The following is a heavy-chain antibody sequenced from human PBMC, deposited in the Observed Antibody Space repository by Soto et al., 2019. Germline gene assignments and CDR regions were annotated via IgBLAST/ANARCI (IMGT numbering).Heavy chain of an antibody. CDR3: AKGSLPVADKGFDP. CDR1: GFTFEDFA. V-gene: IGHV3-9*01. D-gene: IGHD2-21*01. CDR2: ISWNGGSI. J-gene: IGHJ5*02. Sequence: EVQLVESGGDLVQPGRSLRLSCAASGFTFEDFAMHWVRQVPGKGLEWVSGISWNGGSIDYADSVKGRFTISRDNAKKNLYQQKNSLRPVDTAVYYCAKGSLPVADKGFDPWGQGTMVTVSS.